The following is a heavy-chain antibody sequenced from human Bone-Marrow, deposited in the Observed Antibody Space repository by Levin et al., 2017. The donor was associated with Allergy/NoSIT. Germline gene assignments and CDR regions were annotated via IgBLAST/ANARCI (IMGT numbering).Heavy chain of an antibody. J-gene: IGHJ4*02. CDR2: ISSSSSYI. Sequence: GESLKISCAASGFTFSSYSMNWVRQAPGKGLEWVSSISSSSSYIYYADSVKGRFTISRDNAKNSLYLQMNSLRAEDTAVYYCARDQGFRTGIAVEGFDYWGQGTLVTVSS. V-gene: IGHV3-21*01. CDR3: ARDQGFRTGIAVEGFDY. CDR1: GFTFSSYS. D-gene: IGHD6-19*01.